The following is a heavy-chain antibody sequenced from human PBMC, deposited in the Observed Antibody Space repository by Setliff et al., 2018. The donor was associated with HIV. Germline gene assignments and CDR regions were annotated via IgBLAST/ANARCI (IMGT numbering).Heavy chain of an antibody. CDR2: IYYSGST. V-gene: IGHV4-59*08. CDR3: ARLSTPTYYSFWSGLLDWYFDL. CDR1: GDSINKRF. D-gene: IGHD3-3*01. J-gene: IGHJ2*01. Sequence: SETLSLTCNVSGDSINKRFWAWVRQPPGKGLEWIGYIYYSGSTNYNPALKSRVTISVDTSKNQFSLKLTSVTAADPAVYYCARLSTPTYYSFWSGLLDWYFDLWVRGTLVTVSS.